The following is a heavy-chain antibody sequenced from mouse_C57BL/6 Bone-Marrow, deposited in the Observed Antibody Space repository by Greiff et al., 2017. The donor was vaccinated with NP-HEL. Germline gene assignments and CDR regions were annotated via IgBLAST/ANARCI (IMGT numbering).Heavy chain of an antibody. J-gene: IGHJ1*03. V-gene: IGHV14-2*01. CDR3: ARRFPRNWYFDV. Sequence: VQLQQSGAELVKPGASVKLSCTASGFNIKDYYMHWVKQRTEQGLEWIGRIDPEDGDTKYAPKFQGKATITADTSSNTAYLQLSSLTSEDTAVYYCARRFPRNWYFDVWGTGTTVTVSS. CDR1: GFNIKDYY. D-gene: IGHD2-10*02. CDR2: IDPEDGDT.